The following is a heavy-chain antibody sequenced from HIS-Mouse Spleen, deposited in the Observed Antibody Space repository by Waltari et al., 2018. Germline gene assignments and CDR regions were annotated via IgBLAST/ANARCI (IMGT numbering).Heavy chain of an antibody. CDR2: ISYDGSNK. D-gene: IGHD1-26*01. CDR1: GFTFSSYW. CDR3: AKDTSGSYSDY. V-gene: IGHV3-30*18. Sequence: VQLVESGGGLVQPGGSLRLSCAASGFTFSSYWMSWVRQAPGKGLEWVAVISYDGSNKYYADSVKGRFTISRDNSKNTLYLQMNSLRAEDTAVYYCAKDTSGSYSDYWGQGTLVTVSS. J-gene: IGHJ4*02.